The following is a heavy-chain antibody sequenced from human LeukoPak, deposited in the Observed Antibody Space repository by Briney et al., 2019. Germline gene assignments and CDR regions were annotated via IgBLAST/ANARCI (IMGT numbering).Heavy chain of an antibody. CDR2: ISGSGGST. CDR1: GFTFSSYA. J-gene: IGHJ4*02. Sequence: GGSLRLSCAASGFTFSSYAMSWVRQAPGKGLEWVSAISGSGGSTYYADSVKGRFTISRDNSKNTLYLQMNSLRAEHTAVYYCAKDSRWSYYFDYWGQGTLVTVSS. CDR3: AKDSRWSYYFDY. V-gene: IGHV3-23*01.